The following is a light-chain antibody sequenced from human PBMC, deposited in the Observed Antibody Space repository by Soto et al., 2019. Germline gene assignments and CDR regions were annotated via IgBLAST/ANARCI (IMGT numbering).Light chain of an antibody. V-gene: IGLV2-14*01. Sequence: QSALTQPASVSGSPGQSITISCTGTSSDVGGYDYVSWYQQHPGKAPKLMIYDVNNRPSGVSHRFSGSKSGNTASLTISGLQAEDEADYYCSSYTSSNTYVFGTGTKVTVL. CDR1: SSDVGGYDY. CDR2: DVN. J-gene: IGLJ1*01. CDR3: SSYTSSNTYV.